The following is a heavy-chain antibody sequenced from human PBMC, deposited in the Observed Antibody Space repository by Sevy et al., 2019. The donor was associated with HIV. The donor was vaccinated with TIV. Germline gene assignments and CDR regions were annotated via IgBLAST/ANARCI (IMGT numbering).Heavy chain of an antibody. V-gene: IGHV3-7*01. CDR2: IKQDGNDK. J-gene: IGHJ6*03. CDR3: ARDLGFFYYYYMDV. CDR1: GFTFSSYW. D-gene: IGHD7-27*01. Sequence: PGGSLRLSCAVSGFTFSSYWMSWVRQAPGKGLEWVANIKQDGNDKYYVDSVKGRFTISRDNAKNSLYLQMSSLRAEDTAVYYCARDLGFFYYYYMDVWGKGTTVTVSS.